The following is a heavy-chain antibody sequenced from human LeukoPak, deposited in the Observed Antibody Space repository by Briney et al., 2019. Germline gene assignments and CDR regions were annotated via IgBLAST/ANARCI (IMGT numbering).Heavy chain of an antibody. Sequence: ASVKVSCKVSGYTLTELSMHWVRQAPGKGLEWMGGFDPEDGETIYAQKFQGRVTMTEDTSTDTAYMELSSLRSEDTAVYYCARTIPRSGWMGTWYYFDYWGQGTLVTVSS. CDR2: FDPEDGET. CDR3: ARTIPRSGWMGTWYYFDY. D-gene: IGHD2-21*01. J-gene: IGHJ4*02. CDR1: GYTLTELS. V-gene: IGHV1-24*01.